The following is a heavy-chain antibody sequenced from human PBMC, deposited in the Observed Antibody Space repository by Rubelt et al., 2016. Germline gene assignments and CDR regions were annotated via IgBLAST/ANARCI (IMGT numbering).Heavy chain of an antibody. J-gene: IGHJ4*02. CDR2: MNPNSGNT. CDR3: ARGKAVAGTWKFDA. V-gene: IGHV1-8*01. D-gene: IGHD6-19*01. Sequence: QVQLVQSGAEVKKPGASVKVSCRASGYTFTTYDINWVRQATGQGLEWMGWMNPNSGNTGYAQKFQGRVTMTRNTSISTAYMELGSRGVEGTAVYYCARGKAVAGTWKFDAWGQGTLVTVSS. CDR1: GYTFTTYD.